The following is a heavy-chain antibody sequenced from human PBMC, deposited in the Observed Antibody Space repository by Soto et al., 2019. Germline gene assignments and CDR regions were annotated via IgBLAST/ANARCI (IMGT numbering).Heavy chain of an antibody. CDR2: ISASGDDT. J-gene: IGHJ6*02. CDR1: GLTFSSYA. V-gene: IGHV3-23*01. Sequence: EVQLLESGGGLVQSGGSLRLSCAGSGLTFSSYAMRWVRQAPGKGLEWVSGISASGDDTYYADSVRGRFTVSRDNSKDTLFLQMNSLRAEDTAIYYCAKVRGSIGYYYYGMDVWGQGTTVTVSS. CDR3: AKVRGSIGYYYYGMDV. D-gene: IGHD3-10*01.